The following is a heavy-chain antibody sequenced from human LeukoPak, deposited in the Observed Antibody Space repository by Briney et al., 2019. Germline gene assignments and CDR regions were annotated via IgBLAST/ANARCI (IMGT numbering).Heavy chain of an antibody. CDR2: ISGSGGST. CDR1: GFTFSNYA. D-gene: IGHD6-6*01. V-gene: IGHV3-23*01. Sequence: GGSLRLSCAASGFTFSNYAMSWVRQAPGKGLEWVSGISGSGGSTYYADSVKGRFTISRDNSKSTLYPQMNSLRAEDTAVYYCAKDRSSSSGRFDPWGQGTLVTVSS. CDR3: AKDRSSSSGRFDP. J-gene: IGHJ5*02.